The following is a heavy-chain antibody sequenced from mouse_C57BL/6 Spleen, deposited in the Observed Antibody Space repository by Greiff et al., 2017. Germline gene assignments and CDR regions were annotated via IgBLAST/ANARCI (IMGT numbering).Heavy chain of an antibody. CDR2: ISDGGSYT. Sequence: EVMLVESGGGLVKPGGSLKLSCAASGFTFSSYAMSWVRQTPEKRLEWVATISDGGSYTYYPDNVKGRFTIDRDNAKNNLYLQMSHLKSEDTAMYYCARDQGANWDEYFDVWGTGTTVTVSS. D-gene: IGHD4-1*01. CDR1: GFTFSSYA. J-gene: IGHJ1*03. CDR3: ARDQGANWDEYFDV. V-gene: IGHV5-4*01.